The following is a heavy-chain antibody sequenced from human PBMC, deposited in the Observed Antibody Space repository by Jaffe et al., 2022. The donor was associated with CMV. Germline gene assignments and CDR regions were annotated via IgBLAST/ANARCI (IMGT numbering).Heavy chain of an antibody. V-gene: IGHV2-70*15. CDR3: ARIPPPSIAGYYFDY. D-gene: IGHD6-13*01. Sequence: QVTLRESGPALVKPTQTLTLTCTFSGFSLSTSGMCVSWIRQPPGKALEWLARIDWDDDKYYSTSLKTRLTISKDTSKNQVVLTMTNMDPVDTATYYCARIPPPSIAGYYFDYWGQGTLVTVSS. J-gene: IGHJ4*02. CDR1: GFSLSTSGMC. CDR2: IDWDDDK.